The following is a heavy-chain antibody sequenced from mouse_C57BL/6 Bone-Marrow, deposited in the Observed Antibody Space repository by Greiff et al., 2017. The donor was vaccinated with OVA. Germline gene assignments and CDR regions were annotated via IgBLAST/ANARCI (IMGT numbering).Heavy chain of an antibody. D-gene: IGHD1-1*01. CDR1: GYTFTDYN. CDR3: ARPFHYYGSSYFAY. Sequence: EVKLMESGPELVKPGASVKIPCKASGYTFTDYNMDWVKQSHGKSLEWIGDINPNNGGTIYNQKFKGKATLTVDKSSSTAYMELRSLTSEDTAVYYCARPFHYYGSSYFAYWGQGTLVTVSA. V-gene: IGHV1-18*01. CDR2: INPNNGGT. J-gene: IGHJ3*01.